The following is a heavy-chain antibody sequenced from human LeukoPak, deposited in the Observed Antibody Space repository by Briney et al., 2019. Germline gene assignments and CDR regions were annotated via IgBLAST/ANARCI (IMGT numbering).Heavy chain of an antibody. CDR3: ARDRAWNYFDY. D-gene: IGHD3-3*01. V-gene: IGHV3-30*03. CDR2: ISNDGSRK. Sequence: GRSLRLSCAPSRFTFSRHGMHWVRQAPGKGLEWVAIISNDGSRKYYGHSVEGRFTISRDNSKNTLYLQMDSLRAEDTAVYCCARDRAWNYFDYWGQGTLVTVSS. J-gene: IGHJ4*02. CDR1: RFTFSRHG.